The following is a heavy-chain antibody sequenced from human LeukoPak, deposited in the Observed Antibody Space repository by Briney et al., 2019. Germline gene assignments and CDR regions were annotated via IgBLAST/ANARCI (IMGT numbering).Heavy chain of an antibody. CDR2: IYFSGST. V-gene: IGHV4-39*01. Sequence: KPSETLSLTCAVSGDFITDNNYYWVWIRQPPGKGLEWIATIYFSGSTYFNRSLESRVAMSVDTSNNQFSLRLDSVTAADTAVYYCTRHGWRQSSSGYYHDSWGPGILVTVSS. D-gene: IGHD3-22*01. J-gene: IGHJ4*02. CDR3: TRHGWRQSSSGYYHDS. CDR1: GDFITDNNYY.